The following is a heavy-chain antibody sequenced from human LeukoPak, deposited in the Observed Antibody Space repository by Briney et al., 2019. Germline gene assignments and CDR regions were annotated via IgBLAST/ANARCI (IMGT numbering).Heavy chain of an antibody. D-gene: IGHD6-13*01. J-gene: IGHJ4*02. CDR2: IYTSGST. CDR3: AGTSSSWYQKIDY. Sequence: PSETLSLTCSVSGGLISNYWSWIRQPAGKGLEWIGRIYTSGSTNYNPSLKSRVTMSVDTSKNQFSLNLSSVTAADTAVYYCAGTSSSWYQKIDYWGQGTLVTVSS. CDR1: GGLISNY. V-gene: IGHV4-4*07.